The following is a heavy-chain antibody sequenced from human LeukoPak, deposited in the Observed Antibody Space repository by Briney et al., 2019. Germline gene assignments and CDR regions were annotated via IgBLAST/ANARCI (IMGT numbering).Heavy chain of an antibody. J-gene: IGHJ4*02. CDR2: INPNSGGT. D-gene: IGHD6-13*01. V-gene: IGHV1-2*02. CDR1: GYTFTGYY. Sequence: ASVKVSCKASGYTFTGYYMHWVRQAPGQGLEWMGWINPNSGGTNYAQKFQGRVTMTRDTSISTAYMELSRLRSDDTAVYYCATTRIAAENFDYWGQGTLVTVSS. CDR3: ATTRIAAENFDY.